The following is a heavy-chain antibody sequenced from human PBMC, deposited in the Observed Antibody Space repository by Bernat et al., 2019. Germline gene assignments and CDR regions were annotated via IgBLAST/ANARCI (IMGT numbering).Heavy chain of an antibody. CDR1: GFTFSDYY. CDR3: ARGTSTSAPYMDV. CDR2: ISSSSSYT. Sequence: QVQLVESGGGLVKSGESLRLSCAASGFTFSDYYMSWIRQAPGKGLEWVSYISSSSSYTNYADSVKGRFTISRDNAKNSLYLQMNSLRAEDTAVYYCARGTSTSAPYMDVWGKGTTVTVSS. J-gene: IGHJ6*03. V-gene: IGHV3-11*05.